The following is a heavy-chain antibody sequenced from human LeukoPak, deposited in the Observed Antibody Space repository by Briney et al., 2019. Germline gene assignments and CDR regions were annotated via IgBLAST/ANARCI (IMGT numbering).Heavy chain of an antibody. J-gene: IGHJ4*02. CDR2: INNDGST. V-gene: IGHV3-74*01. D-gene: IGHD3-9*01. Sequence: GGSLRLSCEASGFTFSSYWMHWVRQAPGKGLVWVSRINNDGSTSYADSVKGRFTISRDNSKNTLYLQMNSLRAEDTAVYYCAKAGVLRYFDWSHDYWGQGTLVNVSS. CDR3: AKAGVLRYFDWSHDY. CDR1: GFTFSSYW.